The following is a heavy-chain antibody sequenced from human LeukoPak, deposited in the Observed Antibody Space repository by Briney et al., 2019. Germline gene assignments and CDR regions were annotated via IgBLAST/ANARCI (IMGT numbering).Heavy chain of an antibody. D-gene: IGHD6-19*01. J-gene: IGHJ4*02. CDR2: ISYDGSNK. V-gene: IGHV3-30-3*01. CDR1: GFTFSSYA. CDR3: ARDPRNRVIVVAVTLFDY. Sequence: SGGSLRLSCAASGFTFSSYAMHWVRQAPGKGLEWVAVISYDGSNKYYADSVKRRFTLSRNNSKNMLYLQMSSVRVEDTAEYHGARDPRNRVIVVAVTLFDYWGQGTLVSVSS.